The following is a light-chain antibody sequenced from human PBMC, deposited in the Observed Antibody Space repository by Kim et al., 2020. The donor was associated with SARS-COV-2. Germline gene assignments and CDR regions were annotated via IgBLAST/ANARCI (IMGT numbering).Light chain of an antibody. CDR3: QVWDSSSDVV. CDR2: YDS. Sequence: VAQGKTAGITGGGNNIGSKGVHWNQQRPGRAPVLVIYYDSDRPSGIPERFSGSNSGNTATLTISRVEAGDEADYYCQVWDSSSDVVFGGGTQLTVL. V-gene: IGLV3-21*04. CDR1: NIGSKG. J-gene: IGLJ2*01.